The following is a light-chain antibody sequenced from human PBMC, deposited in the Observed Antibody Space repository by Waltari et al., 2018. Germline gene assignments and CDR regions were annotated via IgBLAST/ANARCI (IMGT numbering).Light chain of an antibody. V-gene: IGKV2-30*01. CDR1: QSLVSSDGNTY. CDR3: MQGSHWPWT. CDR2: KIS. J-gene: IGKJ1*01. Sequence: DVVLTQSPLSLPVTLGQPASISCRSSQSLVSSDGNTYFNWFLQRPGQSPRRLLYKISNRDSGVPDRFSGSGSGTDFTLTISRVEAEDVGVYYCMQGSHWPWTFGQGSKEEIK.